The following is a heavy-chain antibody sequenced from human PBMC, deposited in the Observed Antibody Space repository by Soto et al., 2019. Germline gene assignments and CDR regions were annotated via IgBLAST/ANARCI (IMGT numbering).Heavy chain of an antibody. D-gene: IGHD3-3*01. V-gene: IGHV3-48*03. Sequence: WGSLRLSCTASGFAFANYNMHWVRQAPGKGLDWVAYIAGGGDVKYYGDSVEGRFTISRDNAKNALFLQMDNLRAEDTAIYYWAGLSGDGFWKSYSPYNLFESWGQGALVTVSS. J-gene: IGHJ5*01. CDR1: GFAFANYN. CDR2: IAGGGDVK. CDR3: AGLSGDGFWKSYSPYNLFES.